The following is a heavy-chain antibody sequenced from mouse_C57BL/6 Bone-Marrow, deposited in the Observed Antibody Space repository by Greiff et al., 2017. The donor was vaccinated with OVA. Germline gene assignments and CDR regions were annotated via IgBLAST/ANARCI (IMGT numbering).Heavy chain of an antibody. D-gene: IGHD1-1*01. CDR3: ARCGNYYGSRWFAY. CDR1: GYTFTNYW. J-gene: IGHJ3*01. V-gene: IGHV1-63*01. CDR2: IYPGGGYT. Sequence: VQLQQSGAELVRPGTSVKMSCKASGYTFTNYWIGWAKQRPGHGLEWIGDIYPGGGYTNYNEKFKGKATLTADKSSSTAYMQFSSLTSEDSAIYYCARCGNYYGSRWFAYWGQGTLVTVSA.